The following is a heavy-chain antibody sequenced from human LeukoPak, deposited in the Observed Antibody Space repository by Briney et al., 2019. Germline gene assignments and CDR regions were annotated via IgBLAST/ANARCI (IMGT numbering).Heavy chain of an antibody. CDR3: ARQPAGTATFDV. CDR1: GGSITNYY. D-gene: IGHD1-14*01. V-gene: IGHV4-59*08. J-gene: IGHJ3*01. CDR2: MYYLGSDP. Sequence: SETLSLTCTASGGSITNYYWSWIRQSPGKGLEWIGYMYYLGSDPNYNPSLKSRVVMSVDTSKDDFSLRLSSVTAADSGVYYCARQPAGTATFDVWGQGAMVTVSS.